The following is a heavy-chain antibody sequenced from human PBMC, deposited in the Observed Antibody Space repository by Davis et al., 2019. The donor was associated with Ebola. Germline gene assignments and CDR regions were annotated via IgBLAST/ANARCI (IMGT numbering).Heavy chain of an antibody. Sequence: HTGGSLRLSCAASGFTFSSYWMHWVRQAPGKGLVWVSRINSDGSSTSYADSVKGRFTISRDNAKNSLYLQMNSLRAEDTAVYYCASLPRYYDFWSGLPDYWGQGTLVTVSS. CDR2: INSDGSST. CDR1: GFTFSSYW. CDR3: ASLPRYYDFWSGLPDY. V-gene: IGHV3-74*01. D-gene: IGHD3-3*01. J-gene: IGHJ4*02.